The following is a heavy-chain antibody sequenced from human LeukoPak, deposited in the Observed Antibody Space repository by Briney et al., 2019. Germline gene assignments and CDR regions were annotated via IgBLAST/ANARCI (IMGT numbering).Heavy chain of an antibody. CDR3: ALGATVTIYYYYGMDV. Sequence: SVKVSCKASGGTFSSYAISWVRQAPGQGLGWMGGIIPIFGTANYAQKFQGRVTITADESTSTAYMELSSLRSEDTAVYYCALGATVTIYYYYGMDVWGKGTTVTVSS. CDR2: IIPIFGTA. CDR1: GGTFSSYA. V-gene: IGHV1-69*13. J-gene: IGHJ6*04. D-gene: IGHD4-17*01.